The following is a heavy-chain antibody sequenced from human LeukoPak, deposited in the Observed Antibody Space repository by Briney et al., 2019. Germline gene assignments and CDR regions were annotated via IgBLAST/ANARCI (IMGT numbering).Heavy chain of an antibody. CDR2: ISYSGST. Sequence: PSETLSLTCTVSGGSISSYFWSWVRQPPGKGLEWIGYISYSGSTNYNPSLKSRVTISVDTSKTQFSLKVTSVTAADTAVYYCARGSTIFLHIDYWGQGTLVTVSS. J-gene: IGHJ4*02. V-gene: IGHV4-59*01. D-gene: IGHD3-9*01. CDR3: ARGSTIFLHIDY. CDR1: GGSISSYF.